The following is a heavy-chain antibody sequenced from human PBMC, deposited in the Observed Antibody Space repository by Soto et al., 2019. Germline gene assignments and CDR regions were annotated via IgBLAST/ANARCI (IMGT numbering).Heavy chain of an antibody. V-gene: IGHV4-31*03. D-gene: IGHD5-18*01. CDR2: ISYGGST. CDR1: GGSINSGGYC. J-gene: IGHJ4*02. CDR3: SRGILV. Sequence: QVQLQESGPGLVKPSQTLSLTCTVYGGSINSGGYCWSWIRQHPGKGLDWIGCISYGGSTSYNPSPKIRVTISVDTSKNQFSLKLTSVTAADTAVYYCSRGILVWGQGALITVSS.